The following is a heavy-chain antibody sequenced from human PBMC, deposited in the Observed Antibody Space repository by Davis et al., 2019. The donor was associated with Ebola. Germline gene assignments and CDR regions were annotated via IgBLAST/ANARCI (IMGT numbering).Heavy chain of an antibody. D-gene: IGHD5-12*01. CDR3: AKDSSWLHYYYGMDV. CDR1: GFTFSSYG. CDR2: ISYDGSNK. Sequence: PGGSLRLSCAASGFTFSSYGMHWVRQAPGKGLEWVAVISYDGSNKYYADSVKGRFTISRDNSKNTLYLQMNSLRAEDTAVYYCAKDSSWLHYYYGMDVWGQGTTVTVSS. J-gene: IGHJ6*02. V-gene: IGHV3-30*18.